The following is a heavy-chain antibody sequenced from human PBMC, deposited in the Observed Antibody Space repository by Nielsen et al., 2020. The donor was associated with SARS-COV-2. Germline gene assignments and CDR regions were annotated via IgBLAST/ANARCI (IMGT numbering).Heavy chain of an antibody. Sequence: SVKVSCKASGYTFRTYGITWVRQAPGQGLEWMGWIRVHSGDANYAQNLQGRVTMTTDTSTNTAYMELRSLTSDDTAVYYCAKRSGYTSGWYGDYWGQGTLVTVSS. D-gene: IGHD6-19*01. CDR3: AKRSGYTSGWYGDY. J-gene: IGHJ4*02. CDR2: IRVHSGDA. CDR1: GYTFRTYG. V-gene: IGHV1-18*01.